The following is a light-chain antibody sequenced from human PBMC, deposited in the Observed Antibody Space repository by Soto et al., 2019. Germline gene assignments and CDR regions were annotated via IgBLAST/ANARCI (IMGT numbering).Light chain of an antibody. Sequence: IVMTQSPATLSVSPGERATLSCRASQYVGSNLAWYQQKPGQAPRLLIYGASTRAIGIPARFSGSGSGTEFTLTISSLQSEDFAVYYCQQSANWPPLTFGGGTRVEIK. CDR1: QYVGSN. CDR2: GAS. J-gene: IGKJ4*01. CDR3: QQSANWPPLT. V-gene: IGKV3-15*01.